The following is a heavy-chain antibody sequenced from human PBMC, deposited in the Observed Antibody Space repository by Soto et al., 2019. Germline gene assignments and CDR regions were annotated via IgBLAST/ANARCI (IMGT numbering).Heavy chain of an antibody. V-gene: IGHV4-4*07. CDR3: ARQSYYDTTPTAFDI. CDR2: IYSSGST. CDR1: GGSISSYY. J-gene: IGHJ3*02. Sequence: LSLTCTVSGGSISSYYWSWIRQPAGKGLEWIGRIYSSGSTNYNPSLKSRVTMSVDTSKNQFSLKLSSVTAADTAIYFCARQSYYDTTPTAFDIWGQGTMVTVSS. D-gene: IGHD3-22*01.